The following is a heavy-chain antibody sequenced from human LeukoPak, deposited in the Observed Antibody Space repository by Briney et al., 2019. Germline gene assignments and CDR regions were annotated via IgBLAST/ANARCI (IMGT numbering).Heavy chain of an antibody. CDR3: AKPTRGSGSFLIDY. Sequence: GGSLRLSCAASGFTFSSYSMNWVRQAPGKGLDWVSYISSSSSTIYYADSVKGRFTISRDNAKNSLYLQVNSLRAEDTAVYYCAKPTRGSGSFLIDYWGQGTLVTVSS. CDR1: GFTFSSYS. J-gene: IGHJ4*02. V-gene: IGHV3-48*01. CDR2: ISSSSSTI. D-gene: IGHD1-26*01.